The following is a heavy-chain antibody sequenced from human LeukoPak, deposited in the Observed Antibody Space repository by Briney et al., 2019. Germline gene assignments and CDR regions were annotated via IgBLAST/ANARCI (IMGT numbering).Heavy chain of an antibody. CDR2: IHPNSGGT. CDR1: GYTFTAYY. CDR3: TRVDF. J-gene: IGHJ4*02. Sequence: ASVNLSCKGSGYTFTAYYMHWVRQAPGQGLEWMGWIHPNSGGTTYAQKFQGRVIMTRDTSISTAYMELSSLRSDDTVVSFCTRVDFWGKGTLVTVSS. V-gene: IGHV1-2*02.